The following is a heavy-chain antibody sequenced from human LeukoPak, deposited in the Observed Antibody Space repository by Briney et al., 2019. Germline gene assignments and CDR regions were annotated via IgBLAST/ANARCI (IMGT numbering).Heavy chain of an antibody. CDR3: AKDRDFRSGYYQPQNYFDY. D-gene: IGHD3-3*01. V-gene: IGHV3-23*01. CDR2: ISGSGGST. Sequence: PGGSLRLSCAASGFTFGSYAMSWVRQAPGRGLEWVSAISGSGGSTYYADSVKGRFTISRDNSKNTLYLQMNSLRAEDTAVYYCAKDRDFRSGYYQPQNYFDYWGQGTLVTVSS. CDR1: GFTFGSYA. J-gene: IGHJ4*02.